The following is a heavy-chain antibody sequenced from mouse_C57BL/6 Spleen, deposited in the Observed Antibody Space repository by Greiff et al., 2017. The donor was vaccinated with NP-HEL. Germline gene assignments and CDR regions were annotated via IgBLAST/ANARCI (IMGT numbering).Heavy chain of an antibody. Sequence: EVQLQQSGPVLVKPGASVKMSCKASGYTFTDYYMNWVKQSHGKSLEWIGVINPYNGGTSYNQKFKGKATLTVDKSSSTAYMELNSLTSEDSAVYYCARGDYSIYYYAMDYWGQGTSVTVSS. V-gene: IGHV1-19*01. CDR2: INPYNGGT. D-gene: IGHD2-5*01. J-gene: IGHJ4*01. CDR3: ARGDYSIYYYAMDY. CDR1: GYTFTDYY.